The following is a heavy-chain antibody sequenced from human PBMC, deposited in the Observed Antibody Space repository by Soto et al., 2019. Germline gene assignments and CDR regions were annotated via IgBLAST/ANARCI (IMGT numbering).Heavy chain of an antibody. CDR3: AKDRKREMATTYYFDY. CDR1: GFTFSSYG. V-gene: IGHV3-30*18. D-gene: IGHD5-12*01. J-gene: IGHJ4*02. Sequence: WGSLRLSCAASGFTFSSYGIHCVRHSPFKGLEWVAVISYDGSNKYYADSVKGRFTISRDNSKNTLYLQMNSLRAEDTAVYYCAKDRKREMATTYYFDYWGQGTLVTVSS. CDR2: ISYDGSNK.